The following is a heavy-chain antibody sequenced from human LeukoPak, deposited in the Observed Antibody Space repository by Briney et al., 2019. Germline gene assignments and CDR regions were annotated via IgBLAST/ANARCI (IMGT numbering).Heavy chain of an antibody. Sequence: ASVKVSCKASGYTFTGYYMHWVRQAPGQRLEWMGWINPNSGGTNYAQKFQGRVTMTRDTSISTAYMELSRLRSDDTAVYYCARGNGYYDSSGYYVYWGQGTLVTVSS. J-gene: IGHJ4*02. CDR1: GYTFTGYY. V-gene: IGHV1-2*02. CDR2: INPNSGGT. D-gene: IGHD3-22*01. CDR3: ARGNGYYDSSGYYVY.